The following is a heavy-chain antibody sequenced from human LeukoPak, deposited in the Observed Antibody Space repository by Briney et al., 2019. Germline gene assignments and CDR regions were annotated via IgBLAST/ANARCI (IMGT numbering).Heavy chain of an antibody. D-gene: IGHD2-2*01. V-gene: IGHV1-18*01. CDR1: GYTFTSYG. CDR2: ISAYNGNT. CDR3: ARGYCSSTSCPKVPADY. Sequence: ASVKVSCKASGYTFTSYGISWVRQAPGQGLEWMGWISAYNGNTNYAQKLQGRVTMTTDTSTSTAYMELRSLRSDDTAVYYCARGYCSSTSCPKVPADYWGQGTLVTVSS. J-gene: IGHJ4*02.